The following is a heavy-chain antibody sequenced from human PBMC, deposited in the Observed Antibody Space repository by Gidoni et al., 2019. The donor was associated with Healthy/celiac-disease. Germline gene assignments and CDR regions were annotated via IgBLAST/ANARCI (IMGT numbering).Heavy chain of an antibody. V-gene: IGHV1-2*04. CDR1: GYTFTGTY. CDR2: IKPNSGRT. J-gene: IGHJ4*02. D-gene: IGHD3-10*01. Sequence: QGEMAQPGAEGKKPRATVRVSCKATGYTFTGTYMPWVRQAPGQGLEWLGWIKPNSGRTNYAQKFQGWVSPTSDTSISPAYMEPSRLRSADTAVYYCARDHSSYRLDYWGQGTLVTVSS. CDR3: ARDHSSYRLDY.